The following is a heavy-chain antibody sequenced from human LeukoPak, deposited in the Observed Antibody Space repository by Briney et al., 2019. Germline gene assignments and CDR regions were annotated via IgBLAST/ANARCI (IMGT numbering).Heavy chain of an antibody. Sequence: ASVKVSCKASGYTFTGYYMHWVRQAPGQGLEWMGWINPNSGGTNYAQKFQGRVTMTRDTSISTAYMELSRLRSDDTAVYYCARGRLRRVNYYYMDVWGKGTTVTVSS. V-gene: IGHV1-2*02. CDR2: INPNSGGT. D-gene: IGHD3-3*01. CDR1: GYTFTGYY. J-gene: IGHJ6*03. CDR3: ARGRLRRVNYYYMDV.